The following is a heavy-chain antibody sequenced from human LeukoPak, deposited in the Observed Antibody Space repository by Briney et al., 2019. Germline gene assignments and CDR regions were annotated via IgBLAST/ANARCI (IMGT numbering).Heavy chain of an antibody. CDR2: TSPSGGST. V-gene: IGHV1-46*01. J-gene: IGHJ4*02. CDR1: GYTFTSYY. CDR3: ASSSYDSSGYYYTGLYFDY. D-gene: IGHD3-22*01. Sequence: ASVKVSCKASGYTFTSYYMHWVRQAPGQGLEWMGITSPSGGSTSYAQKFQGRVTMTRDTSTSTVHMELSSLRSEDTAVCYCASSSYDSSGYYYTGLYFDYWGQGTLVTVPS.